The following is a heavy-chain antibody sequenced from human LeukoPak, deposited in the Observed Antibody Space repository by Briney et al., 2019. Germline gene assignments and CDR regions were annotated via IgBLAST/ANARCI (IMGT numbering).Heavy chain of an antibody. CDR3: ARDNIYYDILTGYYRVLDY. Sequence: ASVKVSCKASGYTFTSYAMNWVRQAPGQGLEWMGWINTNTGNPTYAQGFTGRFVSSLDTSVSTAYLQISSLKAEDTAVYYCARDNIYYDILTGYYRVLDYWGQGTLVTVSS. J-gene: IGHJ4*02. CDR1: GYTFTSYA. D-gene: IGHD3-9*01. V-gene: IGHV7-4-1*02. CDR2: INTNTGNP.